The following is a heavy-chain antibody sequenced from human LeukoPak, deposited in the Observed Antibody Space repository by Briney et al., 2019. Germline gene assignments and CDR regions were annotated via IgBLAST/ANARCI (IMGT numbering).Heavy chain of an antibody. CDR2: IRSKANSYAT. Sequence: GGSLRLSCAASGFTFSGSAMHWVRQASGKGLEWVGRIRSKANSYATAYAASVKGRFTISRDDSKNTAYLQMNSLRAEDTAVYYCVRDFMYNTACTGCWGQGTLVIVSS. D-gene: IGHD5-18*01. CDR3: VRDFMYNTACTGC. CDR1: GFTFSGSA. V-gene: IGHV3-73*01. J-gene: IGHJ4*02.